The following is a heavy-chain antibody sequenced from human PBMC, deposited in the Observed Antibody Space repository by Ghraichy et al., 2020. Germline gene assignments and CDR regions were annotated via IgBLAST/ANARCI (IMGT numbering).Heavy chain of an antibody. V-gene: IGHV1-18*01. D-gene: IGHD5-18*01. Sequence: ASVKVSCKASGYTFTSYGISWVRQAPGQGLEWMGWISAYNGNTNYAQKLQGRVTMTTDTSTSTAYMELRSLRSDDTAVYYCARVRDSYGSKVPDYWGQGTLVTVSS. CDR3: ARVRDSYGSKVPDY. J-gene: IGHJ4*02. CDR2: ISAYNGNT. CDR1: GYTFTSYG.